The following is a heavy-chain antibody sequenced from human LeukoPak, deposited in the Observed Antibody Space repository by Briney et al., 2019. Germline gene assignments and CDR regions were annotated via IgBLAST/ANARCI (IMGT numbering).Heavy chain of an antibody. CDR1: GYTFINYW. D-gene: IGHD3-22*01. CDR2: IYPNNSDS. J-gene: IGHJ4*02. CDR3: ALSNEAFDSAGYFDY. Sequence: GESLEISCKGSGYTFINYWVGWVRQMPGKGLEWMGTIYPNNSDSRYNPSFRGQVTISVDRSITTAYLLWKSLKASDTAIYYCALSNEAFDSAGYFDYWGQGTLVTVSS. V-gene: IGHV5-51*01.